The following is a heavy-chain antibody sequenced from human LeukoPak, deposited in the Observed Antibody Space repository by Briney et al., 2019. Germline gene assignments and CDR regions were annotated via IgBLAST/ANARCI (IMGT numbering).Heavy chain of an antibody. CDR3: AARSGYSSSWYSTPHDAFDI. CDR1: GFTFSSYG. V-gene: IGHV3-23*01. CDR2: ISGSGGST. D-gene: IGHD6-13*01. J-gene: IGHJ3*02. Sequence: GGSLRLSCAASGFTFSSYGMSWVRQAPGKGLEWVSAISGSGGSTYYADSVKGRFTISRDNSKNTLYLQMNSLRAEDTAVYYCAARSGYSSSWYSTPHDAFDIWGQGTMVTVSS.